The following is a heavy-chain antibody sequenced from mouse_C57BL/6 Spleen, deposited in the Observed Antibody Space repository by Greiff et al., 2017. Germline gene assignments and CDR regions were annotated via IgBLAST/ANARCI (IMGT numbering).Heavy chain of an antibody. CDR2: IWSDGST. J-gene: IGHJ4*01. CDR1: GFSLTSYG. Sequence: VQLVESGPGLVAPSQSLSITCTVSGFSLTSYGVHWVRQPPGKGLEWLVVIWSDGSTTYNSALKSRLSISKDNSKSQVFLKMNSLQTDDTAMYYCARQGIYYGNLYYYAMDYWGQGTSVTVSS. D-gene: IGHD2-1*01. V-gene: IGHV2-6-1*01. CDR3: ARQGIYYGNLYYYAMDY.